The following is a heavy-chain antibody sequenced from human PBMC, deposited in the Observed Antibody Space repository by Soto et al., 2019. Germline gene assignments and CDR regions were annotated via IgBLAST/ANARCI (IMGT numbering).Heavy chain of an antibody. CDR1: GGPLTTYF. J-gene: IGHJ6*02. D-gene: IGHD2-2*01. Sequence: PSETLSLTCNVSGGPLTTYFWSWIRQPPGKGLEWIGYVYYFGTTNYNPSLQSRLTISLDTSKNQFSLKLSSVTAADTAVYYCAREASFLGDYGMDVWGQGTTVTVSS. CDR2: VYYFGTT. V-gene: IGHV4-59*01. CDR3: AREASFLGDYGMDV.